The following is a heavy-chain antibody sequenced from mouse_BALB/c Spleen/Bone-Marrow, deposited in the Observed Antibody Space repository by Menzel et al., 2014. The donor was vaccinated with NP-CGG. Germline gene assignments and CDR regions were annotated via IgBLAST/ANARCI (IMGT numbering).Heavy chain of an antibody. CDR1: GFNIKDYY. Sequence: EVQLQQSGAELVRSGASVKLSCTASGFNIKDYYMRWVEQRPEQGLEWIGWIDPENGDTEYAPKFQGKATMTADTSSNTAYLQLSSLTSEDTAVYYCNGNYYAMDYWGQGTSVTVSS. D-gene: IGHD2-1*01. CDR2: IDPENGDT. J-gene: IGHJ4*01. CDR3: NGNYYAMDY. V-gene: IGHV14-4*02.